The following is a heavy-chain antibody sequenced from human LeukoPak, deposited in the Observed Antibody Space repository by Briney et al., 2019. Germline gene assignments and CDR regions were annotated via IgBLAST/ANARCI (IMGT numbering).Heavy chain of an antibody. CDR3: ARQDENDYYYMDV. CDR1: GYSFTTYW. V-gene: IGHV5-51*01. J-gene: IGHJ6*03. Sequence: PGESLKISCKGSGYSFTTYWIGWVRQMPGKGLELMGIIYPGDSDTRYSPSFQGQVTISADKSISTAYLQWSSLKASDTAMYYCARQDENDYYYMDVWGKGTSVPVSS. CDR2: IYPGDSDT.